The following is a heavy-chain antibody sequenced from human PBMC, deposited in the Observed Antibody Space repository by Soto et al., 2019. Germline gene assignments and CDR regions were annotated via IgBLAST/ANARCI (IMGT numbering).Heavy chain of an antibody. V-gene: IGHV4-34*01. CDR2: INHSGRV. CDR3: STRAYDTNGYYRFDP. D-gene: IGHD3-22*01. Sequence: SETLSITCAVYGGSFSGHSWTWIRQSPGKGLEWIGDINHSGRVNYSPSLKSRVTISLDTSKNQFSLTLSAVTAADTAMYYCSTRAYDTNGYYRFDPWGQGTLVTVSS. CDR1: GGSFSGHS. J-gene: IGHJ5*01.